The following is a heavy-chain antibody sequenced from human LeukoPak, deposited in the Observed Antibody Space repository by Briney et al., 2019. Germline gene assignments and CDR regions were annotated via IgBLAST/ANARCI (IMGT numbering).Heavy chain of an antibody. J-gene: IGHJ3*02. V-gene: IGHV3-21*01. CDR1: GFTFSSYS. CDR3: AKAAGHLWFGELLPNDAFDI. Sequence: TGGSLRLSCADSGFTFSSYSMNWVRQAPGKGLEWVSSISSSSIYIYDADSVKGRFTISRDNAKNSLYLQMNSLRAEDTAVYYCAKAAGHLWFGELLPNDAFDIWGQGTMVTVSS. CDR2: ISSSSIYI. D-gene: IGHD3-10*01.